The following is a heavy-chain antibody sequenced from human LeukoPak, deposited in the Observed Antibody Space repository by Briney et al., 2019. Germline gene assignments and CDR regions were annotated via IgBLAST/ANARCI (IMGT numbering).Heavy chain of an antibody. CDR1: GFTFSSYT. J-gene: IGHJ6*02. CDR3: ARHPGSSWASYYYYGMDV. Sequence: KPGGSLRLSCAASGFTFSSYTMNWVRQAPGKGLEWVSSISSSSSYIYYADSVKGRFTISRDNAKNSLYLQMNSLRAEDTAVYYCARHPGSSWASYYYYGMDVWGQGTTVTVSS. CDR2: ISSSSSYI. D-gene: IGHD1-26*01. V-gene: IGHV3-21*01.